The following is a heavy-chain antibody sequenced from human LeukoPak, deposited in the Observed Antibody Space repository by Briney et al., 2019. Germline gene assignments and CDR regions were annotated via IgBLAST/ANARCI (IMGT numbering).Heavy chain of an antibody. D-gene: IGHD3-22*01. CDR2: INPNSGGT. J-gene: IGHJ5*02. CDR3: ARDYYDSSGYYYP. Sequence: GASVKVSCKASGYTFTGYYMHWVRQAPGQGLEWMGWINPNSGGTNYAQKFQGRVTMTRDTSFSTAYMELSRLRSDDTAVYYCARDYYDSSGYYYPWGQGTLVTVSS. CDR1: GYTFTGYY. V-gene: IGHV1-2*02.